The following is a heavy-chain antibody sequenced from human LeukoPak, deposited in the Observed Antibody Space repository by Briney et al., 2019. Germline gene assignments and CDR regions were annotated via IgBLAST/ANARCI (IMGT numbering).Heavy chain of an antibody. D-gene: IGHD5-18*01. Sequence: SDTLSLTCAVSGYSITSSSWWGWIRQPPGKGLEWIGYIYHSGTTYYNPSLQSRVTMSVDTSKNQFSLKLSSVTAVDTAVYYCARDRGYSSGHGPIDYWGQGTLVTVSS. CDR3: ARDRGYSSGHGPIDY. CDR1: GYSITSSSW. J-gene: IGHJ4*02. CDR2: IYHSGTT. V-gene: IGHV4-28*03.